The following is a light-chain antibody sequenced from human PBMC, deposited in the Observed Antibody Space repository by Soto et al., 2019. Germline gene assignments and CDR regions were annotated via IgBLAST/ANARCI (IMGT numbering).Light chain of an antibody. CDR1: SSDVGGYDY. J-gene: IGLJ2*01. CDR3: SSYTTSSTVV. CDR2: EVT. V-gene: IGLV2-14*01. Sequence: QSALTQLASVSGSLGQSITISCTGTSSDVGGYDYVSWYQQHPGKDPKVVIFEVTYRPSGVSSRFSGSKSGNTASLTVSGLQAEDEGDYYCSSYTTSSTVVFGGGTRLTVL.